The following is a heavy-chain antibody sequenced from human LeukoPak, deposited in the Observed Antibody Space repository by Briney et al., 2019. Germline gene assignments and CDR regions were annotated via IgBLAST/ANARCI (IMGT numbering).Heavy chain of an antibody. CDR3: ARLAGSGSYYPDAFDI. J-gene: IGHJ3*02. V-gene: IGHV4-59*01. CDR2: IYYSGST. Sequence: SETLSLACTVSGGSISSYYWSWIRQPPGKGLEWIGYIYYSGSTNYNPSLKSRVTISADTSKNQFSLKLSSVTAADTAVYYCARLAGSGSYYPDAFDIWGQGTMVTVSS. CDR1: GGSISSYY. D-gene: IGHD3-10*01.